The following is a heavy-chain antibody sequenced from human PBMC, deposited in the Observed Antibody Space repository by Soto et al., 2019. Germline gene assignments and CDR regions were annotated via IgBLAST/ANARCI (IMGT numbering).Heavy chain of an antibody. D-gene: IGHD3-3*01. CDR1: GFTFSSFA. V-gene: IGHV3-30-3*01. J-gene: IGHJ5*02. CDR3: ARDGLPDDFRSGGYWFDP. Sequence: PGGSLRLSCAASGFTFSSFALHWVCQAPGEGLEWVALISHDGRIENYADSVKGRFIISRDNSKNTVYMQMDSLRLEDTGVYYCARDGLPDDFRSGGYWFDPWGQGTQVTVSS. CDR2: ISHDGRIE.